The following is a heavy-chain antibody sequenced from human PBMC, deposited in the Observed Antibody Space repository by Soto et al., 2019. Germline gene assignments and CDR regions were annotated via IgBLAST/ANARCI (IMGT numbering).Heavy chain of an antibody. V-gene: IGHV3-23*01. CDR2: MSGRGGSV. CDR3: AKTFGSNWLLDY. Sequence: PGGSLRLSCAGSGFTFSDYAISWVRQAPGKGLEWVSAMSGRGGSVYYADPVKGRFTISRDNSKNTVYLQMSSLRGEDTAIYSCAKTFGSNWLLDYWGQGTLVTVSS. D-gene: IGHD6-13*01. CDR1: GFTFSDYA. J-gene: IGHJ4*02.